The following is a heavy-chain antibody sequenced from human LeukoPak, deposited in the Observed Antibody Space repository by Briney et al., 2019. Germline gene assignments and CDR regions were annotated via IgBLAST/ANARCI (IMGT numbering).Heavy chain of an antibody. CDR3: ASAGLPMVRGPDY. J-gene: IGHJ4*02. Sequence: VASVKVSCKASGYTFTSYYMHWVRQAPGQGLEWMGIINPSGGSTSYAQKFQGRVTMTRDTSTSKVYMELSSLRSEDTAVYYCASAGLPMVRGPDYWGQGTLVTVSS. D-gene: IGHD3-10*01. V-gene: IGHV1-46*01. CDR1: GYTFTSYY. CDR2: INPSGGST.